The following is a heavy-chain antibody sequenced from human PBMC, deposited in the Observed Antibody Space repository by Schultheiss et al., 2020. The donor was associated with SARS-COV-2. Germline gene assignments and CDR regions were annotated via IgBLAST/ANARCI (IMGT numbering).Heavy chain of an antibody. V-gene: IGHV4-61*08. CDR3: ARVGSSSWYDY. J-gene: IGHJ4*02. CDR2: IYYSGST. Sequence: SETLSLTCTVSGGSISSGGYYWSWIRQHPGKGLEWIGYIYYSGSTNYNPSLKSRVTMSVDTSKNQFSLKLSSVTAADTAVYYCARVGSSSWYDYWGQGTLVTVSS. CDR1: GGSISSGGYY. D-gene: IGHD6-13*01.